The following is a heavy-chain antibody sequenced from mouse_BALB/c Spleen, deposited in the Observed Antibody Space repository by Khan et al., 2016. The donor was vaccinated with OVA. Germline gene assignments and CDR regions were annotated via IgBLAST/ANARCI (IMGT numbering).Heavy chain of an antibody. CDR2: IWTGGST. Sequence: VELVESGPGLVAPSQSLSITCTVSGFSLTSYGVHWVRQPPGKGLEWLGVIWTGGSTNYNSALMSRLSISKDNSKSQVFSKMNSLQTDDTAMYYCARYYGNYGWYFDVWGAGTTVTVSS. CDR3: ARYYGNYGWYFDV. D-gene: IGHD2-1*01. J-gene: IGHJ1*01. V-gene: IGHV2-9*02. CDR1: GFSLTSYG.